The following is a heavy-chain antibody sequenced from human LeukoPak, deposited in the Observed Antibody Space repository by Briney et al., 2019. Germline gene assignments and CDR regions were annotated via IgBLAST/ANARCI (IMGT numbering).Heavy chain of an antibody. CDR1: GYTFTSYD. CDR3: ARGIHSSSSPDYYYYYYMDV. CDR2: MNPNSGNT. D-gene: IGHD6-6*01. Sequence: ASVKVSCKASGYTFTSYDINWVRQATGKGLEWMGWMNPNSGNTGYAQKFQGRVTMTRNTSISTAYMELSSLRSEDTAVYYCARGIHSSSSPDYYYYYYMDVWGKGTTVTVSS. J-gene: IGHJ6*03. V-gene: IGHV1-8*01.